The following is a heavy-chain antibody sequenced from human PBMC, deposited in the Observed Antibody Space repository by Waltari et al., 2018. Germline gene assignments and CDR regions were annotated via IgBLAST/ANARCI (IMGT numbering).Heavy chain of an antibody. CDR2: IIPIFGTA. V-gene: IGHV1-69*01. CDR3: AVRITIFARQYYFDY. D-gene: IGHD3-3*01. Sequence: QVQLVQSGAEVKKPGSSVKVSCKASGGTFSSYAISWVRQAPGQGLEWMGGIIPIFGTANYAQKFQGRGTITADESTSTAYMELSSLRSEDTAVYYCAVRITIFARQYYFDYWGQGTLVTVSS. CDR1: GGTFSSYA. J-gene: IGHJ4*02.